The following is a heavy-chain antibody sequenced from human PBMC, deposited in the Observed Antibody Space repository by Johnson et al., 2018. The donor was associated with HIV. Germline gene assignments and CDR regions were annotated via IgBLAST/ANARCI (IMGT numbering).Heavy chain of an antibody. CDR1: GFTFSNAW. J-gene: IGHJ3*02. D-gene: IGHD2/OR15-2a*01. Sequence: EVQLVESGGGLVQPGGSLSLSCAASGFTFSNAWMSWVRQAPGTGLEWVGRIKSKPDGGTPDYAAPVNGRFTLSRDDSKNTTYLHMHSLKTEGTAVYYCSTDSCGVSRNAFDIWGQGTMVTVSS. V-gene: IGHV3-15*01. CDR3: STDSCGVSRNAFDI. CDR2: IKSKPDGGTP.